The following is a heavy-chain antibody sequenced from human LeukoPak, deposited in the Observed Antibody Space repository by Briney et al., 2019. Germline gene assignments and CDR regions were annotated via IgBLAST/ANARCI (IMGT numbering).Heavy chain of an antibody. CDR3: TKVRTQIDDNAFDI. J-gene: IGHJ3*02. Sequence: KXLEXXAFIRYDGSLTHGADFAEGRFTISRDNSKNMLYLQMNSLRAEDTALYYCTKVRTQIDDNAFDIWGQGTTVIVSS. V-gene: IGHV3-30*02. D-gene: IGHD1-14*01. CDR2: IRYDGSLT.